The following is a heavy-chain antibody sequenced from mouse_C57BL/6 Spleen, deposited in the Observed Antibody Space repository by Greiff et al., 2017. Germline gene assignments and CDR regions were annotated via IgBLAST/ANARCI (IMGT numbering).Heavy chain of an antibody. CDR1: GYAFSSSW. CDR3: ARESYYGNYVRYFDV. V-gene: IGHV1-82*01. J-gene: IGHJ1*03. D-gene: IGHD2-10*01. Sequence: QVQLKESGPELVKPGASVKISCKASGYAFSSSWMNWVKQRPGKGLEWIGRIYPGDGDTNYNGKFKGKATLTADKSSSTAYMQLSSLTSEDSAVYFCARESYYGNYVRYFDVWGTGTTVTVSS. CDR2: IYPGDGDT.